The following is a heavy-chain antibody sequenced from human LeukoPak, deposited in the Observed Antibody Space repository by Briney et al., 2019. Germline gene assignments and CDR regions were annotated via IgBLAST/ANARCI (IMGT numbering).Heavy chain of an antibody. V-gene: IGHV3-73*01. CDR1: GFTFSGSA. CDR2: IRSKANSYAT. J-gene: IGHJ4*02. CDR3: TRQGYYYDSSGYYYVDY. Sequence: GGSLRLSCAASGFTFSGSAMHWVRQASGKGLEWVGRIRSKANSYATAYAASVKGGFTISRDDSKNTAYLQMNSLKTEDTAVYYCTRQGYYYDSSGYYYVDYWGQGTLVTVSS. D-gene: IGHD3-22*01.